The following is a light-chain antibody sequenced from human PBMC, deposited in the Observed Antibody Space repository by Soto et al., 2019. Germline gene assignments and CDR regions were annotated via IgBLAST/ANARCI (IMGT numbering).Light chain of an antibody. CDR3: QQFGGSPPRFA. J-gene: IGKJ3*01. Sequence: IVLTQSPGTLSLSPGERATLTCRASQTITSFYLAWYQQKPGQAPRLLIYGTSTRATGIPDSFSGSGSGTDFTLTSRKLESEAFAVYYCQQFGGSPPRFAFGPGTKVEVK. V-gene: IGKV3-20*01. CDR1: QTITSFY. CDR2: GTS.